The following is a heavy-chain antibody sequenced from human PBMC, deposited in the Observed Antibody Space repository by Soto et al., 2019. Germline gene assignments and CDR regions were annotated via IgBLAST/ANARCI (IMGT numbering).Heavy chain of an antibody. CDR1: GFTVSDNY. V-gene: IGHV3-53*01. CDR3: ARAVFRALGLFRPVDS. J-gene: IGHJ4*02. Sequence: EVQLVASGGGLIQPGGSLTLSCAASGFTVSDNYMTWVRQAPGKGLEWVSLIYKNGTTYYADYAKVRLTFSIYNDKNTVHLQMQSLRAEDTAVYYCARAVFRALGLFRPVDSWGQGTLVTVSS. D-gene: IGHD3-16*01. CDR2: IYKNGTT.